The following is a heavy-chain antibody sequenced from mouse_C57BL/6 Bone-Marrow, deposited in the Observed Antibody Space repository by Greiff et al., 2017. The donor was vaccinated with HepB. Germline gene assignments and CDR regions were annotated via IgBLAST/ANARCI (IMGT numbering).Heavy chain of an antibody. V-gene: IGHV1-80*01. Sequence: QVQLKESGAELVKPGASVKISCKASGYAFSSYWMNWVKQRPGKGLEWIGQIYPGDGDTNYNGKFKGKATLTADKSSSTAYMQLSSLTSEDSAVYFCARYYDYDRGYYAMDYWGQGTSVTVSS. CDR2: IYPGDGDT. CDR3: ARYYDYDRGYYAMDY. J-gene: IGHJ4*01. CDR1: GYAFSSYW. D-gene: IGHD2-4*01.